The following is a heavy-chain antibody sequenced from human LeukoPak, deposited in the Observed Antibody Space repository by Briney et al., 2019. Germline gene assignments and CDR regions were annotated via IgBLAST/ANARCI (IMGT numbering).Heavy chain of an antibody. V-gene: IGHV1-18*01. CDR2: ISAYNDNT. CDR3: ARGRGVVPTAAVPFDY. CDR1: GYTFTSYG. Sequence: ASVKVSCKASGYTFTSYGISWVRQAPGQGLEWMGWISAYNDNTNYAQKLQGSVTMTTDTSTSTAYMELRSLRSDDTAVYYCARGRGVVPTAAVPFDYWGQGTLVTVCS. D-gene: IGHD2-2*01. J-gene: IGHJ4*02.